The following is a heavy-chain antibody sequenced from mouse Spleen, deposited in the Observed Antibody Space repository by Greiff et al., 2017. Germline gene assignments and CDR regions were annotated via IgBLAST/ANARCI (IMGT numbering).Heavy chain of an antibody. CDR2: IYPGDGDT. CDR3: ARVTTVVATDWYFDV. D-gene: IGHD1-1*01. V-gene: IGHV1-82*01. CDR1: GYAFSSSW. J-gene: IGHJ1*01. Sequence: VQLQQSGPELVKPGASVKISCKASGYAFSSSWMNWVKQRPGKGLEWIGRIYPGDGDTNYNGKFKGKATLTADKSSSTAYMQLSSLTSEDSAVYFCARVTTVVATDWYFDVWGAGTTVTVSS.